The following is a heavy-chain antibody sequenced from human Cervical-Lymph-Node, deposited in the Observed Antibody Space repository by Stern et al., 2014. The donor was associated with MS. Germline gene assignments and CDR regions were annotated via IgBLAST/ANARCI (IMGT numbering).Heavy chain of an antibody. D-gene: IGHD3-16*01. J-gene: IGHJ4*02. CDR3: ARGWGDPRH. CDR1: GYTFSSFA. Sequence: QMQLVQSGAEVKKPGASVNVSCKASGYTFSSFAITWVRQAPGQGLEWMGTITVYNGNTNYAQRVQERVPMTTDTPTNPAYMEVRTLRSDDTAVYYCARGWGDPRHWGQGTLVTVSS. CDR2: ITVYNGNT. V-gene: IGHV1-18*01.